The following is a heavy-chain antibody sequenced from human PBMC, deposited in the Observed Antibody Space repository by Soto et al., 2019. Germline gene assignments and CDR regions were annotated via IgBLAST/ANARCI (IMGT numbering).Heavy chain of an antibody. J-gene: IGHJ6*02. CDR2: IIPIFGTA. V-gene: IGHV1-69*01. D-gene: IGHD6-13*01. CDR3: ARDVRIAAAGSQYYYYYGMDV. CDR1: GGPFSSYA. Sequence: QVKLVQSGAEVKKPSSSVKVSCKASGGPFSSYAISWVRQAPGKGLEWREGIIPIFGTANYAQKFQGRATITADESTSTAYMELSSLRSEETAVYYCARDVRIAAAGSQYYYYYGMDVWGQGNTVTVSS.